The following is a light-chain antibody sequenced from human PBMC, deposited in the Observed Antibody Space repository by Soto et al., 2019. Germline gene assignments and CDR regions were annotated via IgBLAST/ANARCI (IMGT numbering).Light chain of an antibody. V-gene: IGLV2-14*01. CDR1: STDVGGYNY. J-gene: IGLJ1*01. CDR3: GSYSSTDTPFV. CDR2: EVT. Sequence: SVLAQPSSVSGSPGQSITISCTGTSTDVGGYNYVSWYQHHSGKAPKLLIYEVTNRPSGISDRFSGSKSVNTASLTISGLQAEDESDYYCGSYSSTDTPFVFGTGTKVTV.